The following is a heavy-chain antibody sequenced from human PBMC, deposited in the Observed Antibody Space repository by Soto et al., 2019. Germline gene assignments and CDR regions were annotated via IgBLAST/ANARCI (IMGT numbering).Heavy chain of an antibody. CDR1: GFGFSSFS. D-gene: IGHD2-15*01. CDR3: VRAQVGTRWRYFDN. J-gene: IGHJ4*02. CDR2: IDYRGNII. Sequence: EVRLVESGGGVVKPGGSLRRSCAASGFGFSSFSMSWVRQAPGKGLEWVSSIDYRGNIINYADSVKGRFTISRDNARNSHFLHMNSLRADDTALYFCVRAQVGTRWRYFDNWGQGILVIVSS. V-gene: IGHV3-21*01.